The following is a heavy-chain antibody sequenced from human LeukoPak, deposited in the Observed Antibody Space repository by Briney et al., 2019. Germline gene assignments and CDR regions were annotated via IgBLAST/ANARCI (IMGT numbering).Heavy chain of an antibody. CDR3: ARGGRGYGMDV. CDR1: GLTFSSYE. J-gene: IGHJ6*02. Sequence: PGGSLRLSCAASGLTFSSYEINWVRQAPGKGLVWVSSISGSGSTENYADSVTGRFTISRDNAKDSLFLQMNSLRGEDTAVYSCARGGRGYGMDVWGQGTTVTVSS. V-gene: IGHV3-48*03. CDR2: ISGSGSTE.